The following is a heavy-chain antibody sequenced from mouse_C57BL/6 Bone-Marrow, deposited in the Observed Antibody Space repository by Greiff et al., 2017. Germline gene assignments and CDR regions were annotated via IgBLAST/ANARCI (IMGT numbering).Heavy chain of an antibody. J-gene: IGHJ1*03. CDR1: GYTFKSYD. V-gene: IGHV1-85*01. CDR2: IYPRDGST. Sequence: QVQLQQSGPELVKPGASVKLSCKASGYTFKSYDIHWVKQRPGQGLEWIGWIYPRDGSTKYNEKFKGKATLTVDTSSSTAYMELHSQTSEDSAVYFCARDGYYQLYWYFDVWGTGTTVTVSS. D-gene: IGHD2-3*01. CDR3: ARDGYYQLYWYFDV.